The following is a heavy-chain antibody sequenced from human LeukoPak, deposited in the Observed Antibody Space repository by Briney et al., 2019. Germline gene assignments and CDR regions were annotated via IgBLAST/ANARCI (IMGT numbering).Heavy chain of an antibody. V-gene: IGHV4-38-2*01. Sequence: SETLSLTCAVSGYSISSGYYWGWIRQPPGKGLEWIGSIYHSGSTYYNPSLNSRVTISVDTSKNQFSLKLSSVTAADTAVYYCARHDYDFWSGYFNWFDPWGQGTLVTVSS. D-gene: IGHD3-3*01. CDR2: IYHSGST. CDR1: GYSISSGYY. J-gene: IGHJ5*02. CDR3: ARHDYDFWSGYFNWFDP.